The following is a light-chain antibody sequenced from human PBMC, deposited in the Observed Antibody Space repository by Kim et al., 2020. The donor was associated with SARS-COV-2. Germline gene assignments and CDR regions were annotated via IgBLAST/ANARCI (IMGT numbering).Light chain of an antibody. CDR3: LAWDKSLSGWV. J-gene: IGLJ3*02. Sequence: QTATLTCTGNSNNVGNQGAAWLQQHQGHPPKLLSYANNNRPSGISQKFSPSRSGNTASLTITGLQSEDEADYYCLAWDKSLSGWVFGGGTQLTVL. CDR1: SNNVGNQG. V-gene: IGLV10-54*01. CDR2: ANN.